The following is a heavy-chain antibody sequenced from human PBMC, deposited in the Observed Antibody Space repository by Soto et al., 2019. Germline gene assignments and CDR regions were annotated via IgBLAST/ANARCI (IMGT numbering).Heavy chain of an antibody. CDR3: ARMGVGGTGTTSLRYFDY. CDR2: IIPIFGTA. D-gene: IGHD1-7*01. J-gene: IGHJ4*02. Sequence: ASVKVSCKASGGTFSSYAISWVRQAPGQGLEWMGGIIPIFGTANYAQKFQGRVTITADESTSTAYMELSSLRSEDTAVYYCARMGVGGTGTTSLRYFDYWGQGTLVTVSS. V-gene: IGHV1-69*13. CDR1: GGTFSSYA.